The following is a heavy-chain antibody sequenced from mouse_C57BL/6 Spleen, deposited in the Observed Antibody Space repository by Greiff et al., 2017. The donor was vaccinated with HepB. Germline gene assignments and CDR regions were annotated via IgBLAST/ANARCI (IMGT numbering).Heavy chain of an antibody. V-gene: IGHV1-59*01. CDR2: IDPSDSYT. CDR1: GYTFTSYW. CDR3: ARSLYGNYDY. D-gene: IGHD2-1*01. Sequence: QVQLQQPGAELVRPGTSVKLSCKASGYTFTSYWMHWVKQRPGQGLEWIGVIDPSDSYTNYNQKFKGKATLTVDTSSSTAYMQLSSLTSEDSAVYYCARSLYGNYDYWGQGTTLTVSS. J-gene: IGHJ2*01.